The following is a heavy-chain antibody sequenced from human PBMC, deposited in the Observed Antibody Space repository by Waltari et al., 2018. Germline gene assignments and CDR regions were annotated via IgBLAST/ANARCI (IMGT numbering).Heavy chain of an antibody. D-gene: IGHD3-16*02. CDR2: IYYSGST. J-gene: IGHJ4*02. CDR1: GGSISSSSYY. V-gene: IGHV4-39*07. CDR3: ARGPLYDYIWGSYRRGVFDY. Sequence: QLQLQESGPGLVKPSETLSLTCTVSGGSISSSSYYWGWIRQPPGTGLEWIGSIYYSGSTYSNPSRKSRVTISVDTSKNQFSLKLSSVTAADTAVYYCARGPLYDYIWGSYRRGVFDYWGQGTLVTVSS.